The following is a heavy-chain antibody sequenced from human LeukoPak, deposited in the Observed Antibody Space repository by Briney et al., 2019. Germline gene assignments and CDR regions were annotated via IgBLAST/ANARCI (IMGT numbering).Heavy chain of an antibody. Sequence: GASVKVSCKASGYTFSGYYMHWVRQAPGQGPEWMGWINPNSGGTNYAQKFQGRVTMTRDTSISTAYMELSRLTSDDTAVYYCARGPGVAGPFDYWGQGTLATVSS. V-gene: IGHV1-2*02. CDR2: INPNSGGT. J-gene: IGHJ4*02. CDR3: ARGPGVAGPFDY. CDR1: GYTFSGYY. D-gene: IGHD6-19*01.